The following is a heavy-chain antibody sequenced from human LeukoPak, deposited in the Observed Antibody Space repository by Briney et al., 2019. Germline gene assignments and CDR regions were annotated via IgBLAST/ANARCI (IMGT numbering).Heavy chain of an antibody. CDR2: IYNSGST. CDR3: ARWNSGSSSFDF. D-gene: IGHD1-26*01. CDR1: GGSISSYY. V-gene: IGHV4-4*07. J-gene: IGHJ4*02. Sequence: SETLSLTCSVSGGSISSYYWSWLRQPAGKGLEWLGRIYNSGSTNYNPSLKSRVTISVDKSKNQFSLKLSSVTAADTAVYYCARWNSGSSSFDFWGQGTLVTVSS.